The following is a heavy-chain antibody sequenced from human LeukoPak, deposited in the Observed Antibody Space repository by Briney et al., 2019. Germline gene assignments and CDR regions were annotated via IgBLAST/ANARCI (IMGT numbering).Heavy chain of an antibody. Sequence: VKVSCKASGGTFSSYAISWVRQAPGQGLEWMGRIIPIFGTANYAQKFQGRVTITTDESTSTAYMELSSLRSEDTAVYYCAREYDSSGYYGPLGWNYGGQETLVTVSS. V-gene: IGHV1-69*13. CDR1: GGTFSSYA. D-gene: IGHD3-22*01. CDR2: IIPIFGTA. J-gene: IGHJ4*02. CDR3: AREYDSSGYYGPLGWNY.